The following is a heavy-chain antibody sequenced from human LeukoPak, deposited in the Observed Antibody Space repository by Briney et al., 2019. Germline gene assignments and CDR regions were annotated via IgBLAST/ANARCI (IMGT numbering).Heavy chain of an antibody. J-gene: IGHJ5*02. D-gene: IGHD2-2*02. Sequence: ASVKVSCKVSGYRLSELSMHWVRQAPGKGLEWMGGLDVEDDEPIYAQKFQGRVIMTEDTSTDTAYMELRSLRSDDTAVYYCARIGGIGYCSSTSCYTWFDPWGQGTLVTVSS. V-gene: IGHV1-24*01. CDR1: GYRLSELS. CDR2: LDVEDDEP. CDR3: ARIGGIGYCSSTSCYTWFDP.